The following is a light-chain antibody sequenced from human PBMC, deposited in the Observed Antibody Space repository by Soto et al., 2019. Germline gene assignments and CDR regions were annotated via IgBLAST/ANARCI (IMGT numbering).Light chain of an antibody. V-gene: IGLV2-8*01. J-gene: IGLJ1*01. CDR1: TSDVGGYDH. CDR3: SSDAGNYNYV. CDR2: EVT. Sequence: QSVLTQPPSASGSPGQSVTIPSTGTTSDVGGYDHVSWYQQHPGKAPKLLIYEVTKRPAGVPDRFSGSKSGNTASLTVSGLQAEDEADYFCSSDAGNYNYVFGTGTKVTVL.